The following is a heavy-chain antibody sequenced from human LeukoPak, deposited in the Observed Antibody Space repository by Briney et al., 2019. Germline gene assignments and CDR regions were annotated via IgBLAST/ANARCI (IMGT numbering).Heavy chain of an antibody. Sequence: RGSLRLSSAPSGFASSSDATSCGCQAPGKGLEWVSAISGSGGSTYYADSVKGRFTISRDNSKNTLYLQMNSLRAEDTAVYHCVIVWNHVGSDAFYTCGQGTMVTVSS. CDR2: ISGSGGST. CDR3: VIVWNHVGSDAFYT. V-gene: IGHV3-23*01. D-gene: IGHD1-14*01. J-gene: IGHJ3*02. CDR1: GFASSSDA.